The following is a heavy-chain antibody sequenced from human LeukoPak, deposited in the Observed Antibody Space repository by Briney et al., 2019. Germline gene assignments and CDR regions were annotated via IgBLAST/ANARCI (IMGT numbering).Heavy chain of an antibody. CDR3: TSTWEDDYGDYYFDH. CDR1: GFTFSSYS. Sequence: GGSLRLSCAASGFTFSSYSMNWVRQAPGKGLEWVSSISSSSSYIYYADSVKGRFTISRDNAKNSLYLQMNSLKAEDTAVYYCTSTWEDDYGDYYFDHWGQGTLVTVSS. J-gene: IGHJ4*02. V-gene: IGHV3-21*01. CDR2: ISSSSSYI. D-gene: IGHD4-17*01.